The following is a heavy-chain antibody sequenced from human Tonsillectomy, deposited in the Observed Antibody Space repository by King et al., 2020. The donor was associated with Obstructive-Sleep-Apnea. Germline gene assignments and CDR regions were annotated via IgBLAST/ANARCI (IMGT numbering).Heavy chain of an antibody. Sequence: VQLQESGPGLVKPSETLSLTCTVSGGSISSYYWSWIRQPPGKGLEWIGYIYYSGSTNYNPSLKSRVTISVDTSKNQFSLKLSSVTAADTAVYYCASGSYSIDYWGQGTLVTVSS. CDR2: IYYSGST. D-gene: IGHD1-26*01. V-gene: IGHV4-59*08. CDR3: ASGSYSIDY. CDR1: GGSISSYY. J-gene: IGHJ4*02.